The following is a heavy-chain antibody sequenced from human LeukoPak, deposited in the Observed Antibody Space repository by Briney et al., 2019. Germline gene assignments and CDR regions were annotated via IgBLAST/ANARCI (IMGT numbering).Heavy chain of an antibody. CDR2: IYYSGGT. V-gene: IGHV4-59*01. Sequence: SETLSLTCTVSGGSISSYYWSWIRQPPGKGLEWIGYIYYSGGTNYNPSLKSRVTISVDTSKNQFSLKLSSVTAADTAVYYCAREGSGWYPDAFDIWGQGTMVTVSS. CDR3: AREGSGWYPDAFDI. D-gene: IGHD6-19*01. J-gene: IGHJ3*02. CDR1: GGSISSYY.